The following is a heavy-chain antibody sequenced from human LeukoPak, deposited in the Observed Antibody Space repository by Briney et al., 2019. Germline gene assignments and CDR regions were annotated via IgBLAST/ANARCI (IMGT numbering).Heavy chain of an antibody. Sequence: SGGSLRLSCAASGFTFSNYWMHWVRQAPGKGLEWVANIKQDGNEKYYVDSVKGRFTISRDNAKNSLYLQMNSLRAEDTAVYYCARDYFDYWGQGTLVTVSS. CDR2: IKQDGNEK. V-gene: IGHV3-7*03. J-gene: IGHJ4*02. CDR3: ARDYFDY. CDR1: GFTFSNYW.